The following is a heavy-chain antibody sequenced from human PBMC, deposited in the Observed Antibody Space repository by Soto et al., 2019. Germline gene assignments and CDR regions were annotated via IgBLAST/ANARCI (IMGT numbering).Heavy chain of an antibody. CDR3: ARRVFDYYSYMDV. CDR1: GGSITKCGYY. V-gene: IGHV4-31*03. J-gene: IGHJ6*03. CDR2: IYYSGST. Sequence: SETLSLTCPVSGGSITKCGYYWRWIRQYPGKGLERIGYIYYSGSTYYNPSLKSRVTISVDTSKNQFSLKLSSVTAADTAVYYCARRVFDYYSYMDVWGKGTTVTVS.